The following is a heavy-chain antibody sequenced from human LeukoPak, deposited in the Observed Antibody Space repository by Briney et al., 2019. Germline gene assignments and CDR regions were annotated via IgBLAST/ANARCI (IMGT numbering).Heavy chain of an antibody. CDR3: ARDQDSSGWSRYYFDY. V-gene: IGHV6-1*01. CDR2: TYYRSKWYN. D-gene: IGHD6-19*01. CDR1: GDSVSRNSAA. Sequence: SQTLSLTCAISGDSVSRNSAAWNWIRQSPSRGLEWLGRTYYRSKWYNDYAVSVKSRITINPDTSKNQLSLQLNSVTPEDTAVYYCARDQDSSGWSRYYFDYWGQGTLVTVSS. J-gene: IGHJ4*02.